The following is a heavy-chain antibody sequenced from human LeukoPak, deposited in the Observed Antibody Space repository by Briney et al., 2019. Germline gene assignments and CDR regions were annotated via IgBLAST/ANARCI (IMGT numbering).Heavy chain of an antibody. Sequence: SETLSLTCTVSGGSISSSSYYWGWIRQPPGKGLEWIGSIYYSGSTYYNPSLKSRVTISVDTSKNQFSLKLSSVTAADTAVYYCARDRRNYYDSSGYYGLDYWGQGTLVTVSS. CDR2: IYYSGST. J-gene: IGHJ4*02. CDR1: GGSISSSSYY. V-gene: IGHV4-39*02. D-gene: IGHD3-22*01. CDR3: ARDRRNYYDSSGYYGLDY.